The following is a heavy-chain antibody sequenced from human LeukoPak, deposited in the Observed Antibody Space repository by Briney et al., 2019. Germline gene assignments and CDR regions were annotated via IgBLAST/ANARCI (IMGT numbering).Heavy chain of an antibody. J-gene: IGHJ4*02. CDR2: ISAYNGNT. D-gene: IGHD3-10*01. V-gene: IGHV1-18*01. CDR1: GYTFTSYG. Sequence: ASVTVSCKASGYTFTSYGICWVRLAPGQGLEWVGWISAYNGNTNYAQKLQGRVTMTTDTSTSTAYMELRSLRSDDTAVYYCARGRAGTDPGSDYWGQGTLVTVSS. CDR3: ARGRAGTDPGSDY.